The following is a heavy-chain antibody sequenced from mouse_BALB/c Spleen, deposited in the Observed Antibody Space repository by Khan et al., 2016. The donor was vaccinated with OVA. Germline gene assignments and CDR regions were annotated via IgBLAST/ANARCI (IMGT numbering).Heavy chain of an antibody. Sequence: QVQLKQSGAELVKPGASVKLSCKTSGYTFTSYWIQWVKQRPGQGLGWIGQIFPGTGTTYYNENFKGKATLTVETSSSTDYMQLSSLPSEDSSVYVCARGYFGNYEFVYWGQGTLVTVS. D-gene: IGHD2-1*01. CDR3: ARGYFGNYEFVY. CDR2: IFPGTGTT. V-gene: IGHV1S132*01. CDR1: GYTFTSYW. J-gene: IGHJ3*01.